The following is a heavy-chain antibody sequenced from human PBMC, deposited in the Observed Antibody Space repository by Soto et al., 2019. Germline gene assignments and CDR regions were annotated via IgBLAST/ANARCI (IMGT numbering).Heavy chain of an antibody. V-gene: IGHV4-39*01. CDR2: ISHSGNT. J-gene: IGHJ5*02. CDR1: GGSMADFGLY. CDR3: ALHWGAQSGDYRNCDP. Sequence: QLQLRESGPGLVKPSETLSLKCNVAGGSMADFGLYWGWVRQSPGKGLEWIATISHSGNTYFNPSLQSRLSMSIDTSKHQVSLSLRSVTAADSALSYWALHWGAQSGDYRNCDPWGPGTLVTVSS. D-gene: IGHD4-17*01.